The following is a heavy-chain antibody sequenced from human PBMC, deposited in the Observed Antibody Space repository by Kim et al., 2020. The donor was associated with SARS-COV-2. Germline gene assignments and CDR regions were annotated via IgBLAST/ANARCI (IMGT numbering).Heavy chain of an antibody. CDR3: ARDVTGPVDY. J-gene: IGHJ4*02. Sequence: SETLSLTCTVSGGSISSSSYYWGWIRQPPGKGLEWIGSIYYSGSTYYNPSLKSRVTISVDTSKNQFSLKLSSVTAADTAVYYCARDVTGPVDYWGQGTLVTVSS. D-gene: IGHD3-16*01. CDR2: IYYSGST. CDR1: GGSISSSSYY. V-gene: IGHV4-39*07.